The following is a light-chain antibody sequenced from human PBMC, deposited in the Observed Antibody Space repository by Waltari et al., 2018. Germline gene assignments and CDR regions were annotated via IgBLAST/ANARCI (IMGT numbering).Light chain of an antibody. Sequence: SSELTQDPTVSVALGQTVRITCQGDSLRRYYPSCDQQRPGQAPILVFYGQSSRPSGIPDRFSGSISGNTASLTITGAQAEDEADYYCHSRDSSSTRFFGGGTRLTV. J-gene: IGLJ2*01. V-gene: IGLV3-19*01. CDR1: SLRRYY. CDR3: HSRDSSSTRF. CDR2: GQS.